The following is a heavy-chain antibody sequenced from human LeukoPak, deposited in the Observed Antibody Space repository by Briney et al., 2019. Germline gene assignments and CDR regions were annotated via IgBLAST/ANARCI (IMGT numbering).Heavy chain of an antibody. D-gene: IGHD6-13*01. J-gene: IGHJ5*02. CDR1: GGSISSGGYY. V-gene: IGHV4-31*03. CDR3: AREGGAAAGIRWFDP. CDR2: IYYSGST. Sequence: SETLSLTCTVSGGSISSGGYYWSWLRQHPGKGLEWIGYIYYSGSTYYNPSLKSRVTISVDTSKNQFSLKLSSVTAADTAVYYCAREGGAAAGIRWFDPWGQGTLVTVSS.